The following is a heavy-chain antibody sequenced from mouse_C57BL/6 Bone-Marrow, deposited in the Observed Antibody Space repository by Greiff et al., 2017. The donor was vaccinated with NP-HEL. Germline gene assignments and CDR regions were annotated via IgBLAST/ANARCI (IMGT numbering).Heavy chain of an antibody. Sequence: EVQGVESGGGLVQPGGSLKLSCAASGFTFSDSGMAWVRQAPRKGPEWVAFISNLAYSIYYADTVTGRFTISRENAKNTLYLEMSSLRSEDTALYYCARQNGYYGWYFDVWGTGTTVTVSS. CDR3: ARQNGYYGWYFDV. D-gene: IGHD2-3*01. CDR2: ISNLAYSI. CDR1: GFTFSDSG. J-gene: IGHJ1*03. V-gene: IGHV5-15*01.